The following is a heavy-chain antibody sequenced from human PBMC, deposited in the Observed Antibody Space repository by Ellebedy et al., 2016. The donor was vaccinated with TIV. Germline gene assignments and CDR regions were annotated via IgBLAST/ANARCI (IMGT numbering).Heavy chain of an antibody. V-gene: IGHV4-38-2*02. D-gene: IGHD6-19*01. Sequence: MPSETLSLTCTVSGYPIRSGYYWGWFRQPPGKGLEWIGSIYHSGSTYYNPSLKSRVSMSVDTSINQFSLRLSSVTAADTAVYYCARDRTAVAFDPWGQGTLVTVSS. J-gene: IGHJ5*02. CDR1: GYPIRSGYY. CDR3: ARDRTAVAFDP. CDR2: IYHSGST.